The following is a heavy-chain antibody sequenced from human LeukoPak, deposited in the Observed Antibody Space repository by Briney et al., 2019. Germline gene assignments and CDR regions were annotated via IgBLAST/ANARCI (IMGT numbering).Heavy chain of an antibody. J-gene: IGHJ5*02. CDR3: AKDMSPHYDSSGYYQNWFDP. CDR2: ISWNSGSI. V-gene: IGHV3-9*01. D-gene: IGHD3-22*01. CDR1: GFTFDDYA. Sequence: GGSLRLSCAASGFTFDDYAMHWVRQAPGKGLEWVSGISWNSGSIGYADSVKGRFTISRDNAKNSLYLQMNSLRAEDTALYYCAKDMSPHYDSSGYYQNWFDPWGQGTLVTVSS.